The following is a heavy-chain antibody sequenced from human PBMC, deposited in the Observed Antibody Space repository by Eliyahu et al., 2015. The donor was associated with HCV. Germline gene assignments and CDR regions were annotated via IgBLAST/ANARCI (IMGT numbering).Heavy chain of an antibody. J-gene: IGHJ6*02. V-gene: IGHV3-9*01. D-gene: IGHD4-11*01. CDR3: AKDLYSNRPYYYYGMDV. CDR2: ISWNSGSI. CDR1: GFTFDDYA. Sequence: EVQLVESGGGLVQPGRSLRLSCAASGFTFDDYAMHWVRQAPGKGLEWVSGISWNSGSIGYADSVKGRFTISRDNAKNSLYLQMNSLRAEDTALYYCAKDLYSNRPYYYYGMDVWGQGTTVTVSS.